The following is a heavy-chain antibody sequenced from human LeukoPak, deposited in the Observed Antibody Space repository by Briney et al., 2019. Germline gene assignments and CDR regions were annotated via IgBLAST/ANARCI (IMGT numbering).Heavy chain of an antibody. Sequence: GGSLRLSCAASGFTFTTYWMTWVRQAPGKGLEWVANIKQDGSDKYYVDSVKGRFTISRDNSKNTLYLQMNSLRAEDTAVYYCARGYSGSYYDWGQGTLVTVSS. CDR2: IKQDGSDK. D-gene: IGHD1-26*01. J-gene: IGHJ4*02. CDR3: ARGYSGSYYD. V-gene: IGHV3-7*03. CDR1: GFTFTTYW.